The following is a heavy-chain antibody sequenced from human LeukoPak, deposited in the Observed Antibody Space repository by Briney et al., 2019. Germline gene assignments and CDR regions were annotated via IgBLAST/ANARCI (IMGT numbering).Heavy chain of an antibody. V-gene: IGHV4-34*01. CDR1: GGSFSGYY. CDR2: INHSGST. CDR3: ARTDSGFVDH. J-gene: IGHJ4*02. Sequence: SETLSLTCAVYGGSFSGYYWSWIRQPPGKGLEWIGEINHSGSTNYNPSLKSRVTISVDTSKNQFSLQLNSVTPDDTAVYYCARTDSGFVDHWGQGTLVTVSS. D-gene: IGHD2-15*01.